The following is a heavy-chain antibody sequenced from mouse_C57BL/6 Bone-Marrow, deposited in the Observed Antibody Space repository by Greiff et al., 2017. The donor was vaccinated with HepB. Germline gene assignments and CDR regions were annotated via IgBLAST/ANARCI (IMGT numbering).Heavy chain of an antibody. J-gene: IGHJ3*01. CDR2: ISNGGGST. Sequence: EVHLVESGGGLVQPGGSLKLSCAASGFTFSDYYMYWVRQIPEKRLEWVAYISNGGGSTYYPDTVKGRFTISRDNAKNTLYLQMSRLKSEDTAVYYCAKHNGYYYPFAYWGQGTLVTVSA. CDR3: AKHNGYYYPFAY. V-gene: IGHV5-12*01. CDR1: GFTFSDYY. D-gene: IGHD1-1*01.